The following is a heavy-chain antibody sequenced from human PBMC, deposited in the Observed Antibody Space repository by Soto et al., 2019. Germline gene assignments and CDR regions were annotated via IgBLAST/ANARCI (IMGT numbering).Heavy chain of an antibody. J-gene: IGHJ4*02. CDR1: GFTFSMYW. Sequence: PGGSLRLSCAASGFTFSMYWMHWVRQVPGKGPEWVSRINDDGSSPNYADSVKGRFTISRDNAKNTLYLQMNDLRAEDTAVYYCTRGPRSTSTGTGAFWGQGTLVTVSS. V-gene: IGHV3-74*01. D-gene: IGHD1-1*01. CDR3: TRGPRSTSTGTGAF. CDR2: INDDGSSP.